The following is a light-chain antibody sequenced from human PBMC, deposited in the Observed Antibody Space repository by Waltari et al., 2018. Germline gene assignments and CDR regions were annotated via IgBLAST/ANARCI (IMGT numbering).Light chain of an antibody. Sequence: DFQMTQSPSTLSASVGDTVTITCRATENIGSWVAWYQQKPGKAPELLIYKASFLQNGVPSRFSGSGSGTDCTLTISSLQPDDFATDYCQHYNGSSAFGQGTKVDVK. V-gene: IGKV1-5*03. CDR1: ENIGSW. CDR3: QHYNGSSA. J-gene: IGKJ1*01. CDR2: KAS.